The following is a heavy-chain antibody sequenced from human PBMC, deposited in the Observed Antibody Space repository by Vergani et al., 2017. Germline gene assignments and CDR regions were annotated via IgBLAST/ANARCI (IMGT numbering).Heavy chain of an antibody. CDR2: INPTTGNP. V-gene: IGHV7-4-1*01. CDR1: GYSFNNYA. D-gene: IGHD6-19*01. CDR3: ARAKRGRLAVGATDS. J-gene: IGHJ4*02. Sequence: QEHLVQSGSELKKPGASVKVSCKASGYSFNNYAIHWARQAPGQGLEWMGWINPTTGNPTYARAFTGRFVFSLDTSISTAYLQIGSLKAEDTAVYFCARAKRGRLAVGATDSWGQGTLLTVSS.